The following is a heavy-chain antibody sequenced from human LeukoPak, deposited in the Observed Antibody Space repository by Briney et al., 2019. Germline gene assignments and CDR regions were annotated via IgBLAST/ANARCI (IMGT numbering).Heavy chain of an antibody. CDR2: INTETGNP. CDR3: ARGGYYGGSGTYGFFDY. D-gene: IGHD3-10*01. Sequence: ASVKVSCKASGYTFISYAMNWVRQAPGQGLEWMGWINTETGNPTYAQGFTGQFVFSVDTSVNTAYLQISSLRTEDTAVYYCARGGYYGGSGTYGFFDYWGQGSLVTVSS. J-gene: IGHJ4*02. V-gene: IGHV7-4-1*02. CDR1: GYTFISYA.